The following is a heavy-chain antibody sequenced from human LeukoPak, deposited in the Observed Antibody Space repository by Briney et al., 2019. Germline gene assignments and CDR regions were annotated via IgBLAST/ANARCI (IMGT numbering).Heavy chain of an antibody. CDR1: GFTFDDYA. V-gene: IGHV3-9*01. J-gene: IGHJ1*01. CDR3: AKDRYSSSWYGYFQH. D-gene: IGHD6-13*01. CDR2: ISWNSGSI. Sequence: GRSLRLSCAASGFTFDDYAMHWVRQAPGKGLEWVSGISWNSGSIGYADSVKGRFTISRDNAKNSLYLQMNSLRAEDTALYYCAKDRYSSSWYGYFQHWGQGTLVTVSS.